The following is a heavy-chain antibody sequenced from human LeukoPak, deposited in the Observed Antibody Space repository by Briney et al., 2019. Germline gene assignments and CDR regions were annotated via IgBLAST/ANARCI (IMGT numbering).Heavy chain of an antibody. CDR1: GGSISSYY. D-gene: IGHD3-10*01. J-gene: IGHJ5*02. Sequence: SETLSLTCTVSGGSISSYYWSWIRQPPGKGLEWIGYIYYSGSTNYNPSLKSRVTISVDTSKNQFSLKLSSMTAADTAVYYCARVWGSMVRGALDLTENWFDPWGQGTLVTVSS. CDR2: IYYSGST. CDR3: ARVWGSMVRGALDLTENWFDP. V-gene: IGHV4-59*01.